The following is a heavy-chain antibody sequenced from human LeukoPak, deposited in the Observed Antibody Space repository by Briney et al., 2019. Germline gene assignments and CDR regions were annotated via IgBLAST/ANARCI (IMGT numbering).Heavy chain of an antibody. J-gene: IGHJ4*02. CDR3: ARSLDCSGGSCQLDY. CDR1: GYTFTGYY. CDR2: INPKSGGT. D-gene: IGHD2-15*01. Sequence: GASVKVSCKASGYTFTGYYMHWVRQAPGQGLEWMGWINPKSGGTNYEQKFQGRVTMTRDTSITTAYMELSRLRSDDTAVYYCARSLDCSGGSCQLDYWGQGTLVTVSS. V-gene: IGHV1-2*02.